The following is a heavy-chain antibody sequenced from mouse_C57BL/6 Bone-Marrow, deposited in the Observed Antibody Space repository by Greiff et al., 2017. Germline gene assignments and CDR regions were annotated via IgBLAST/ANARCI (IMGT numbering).Heavy chain of an antibody. Sequence: QVQLQQSGAELARPGASVKMSCKASGYTFTSYTMHWVKQRPGQGLEWIGYINPSSGYTKYNQKFKDKATLTADKSSSTAYMQLSSLTSEDSAVYYCARRGSNYSAMDYWGQGTAVTVSS. V-gene: IGHV1-4*01. CDR2: INPSSGYT. CDR1: GYTFTSYT. CDR3: ARRGSNYSAMDY. D-gene: IGHD1-1*01. J-gene: IGHJ4*01.